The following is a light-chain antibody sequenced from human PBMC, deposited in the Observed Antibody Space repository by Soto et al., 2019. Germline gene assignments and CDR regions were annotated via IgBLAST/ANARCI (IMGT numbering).Light chain of an antibody. CDR3: QQYNSYPWT. CDR2: GAS. Sequence: ETVMTQSPATLSVSPVERATLSCMASQSISSNLAWYQQKPGQAPRLLIYGASTRATGIPARFTGSGSGTEFTLTISSLQPEDIATYYCQQYNSYPWTFGQGTKVDI. CDR1: QSISSN. J-gene: IGKJ1*01. V-gene: IGKV3-15*01.